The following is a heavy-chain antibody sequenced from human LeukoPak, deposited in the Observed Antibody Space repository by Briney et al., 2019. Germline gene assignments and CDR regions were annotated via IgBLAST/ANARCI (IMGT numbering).Heavy chain of an antibody. V-gene: IGHV4-61*09. CDR3: ARHSAHASTNDAFDI. CDR2: IYTSGSP. CDR1: GGSISSGNSY. Sequence: SETLSLTCTVSGGSISSGNSYWSWIRQSAGKGLEWIGHIYTSGSPNYNPSLKSRVTLPVDTSKNQFSLKLSSVTAADTAVYYCARHSAHASTNDAFDIWGQGTMVTVSS. D-gene: IGHD2-2*01. J-gene: IGHJ3*02.